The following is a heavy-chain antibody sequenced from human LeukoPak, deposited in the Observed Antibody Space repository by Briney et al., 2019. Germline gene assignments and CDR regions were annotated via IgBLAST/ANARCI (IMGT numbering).Heavy chain of an antibody. J-gene: IGHJ4*02. V-gene: IGHV3-21*01. Sequence: GGSLRLSCAASGFTFSSYSMNWVRQAPGKGLEWGSSISSSSSYIYYADSVKGRFTISRDNAKNSLYLQMNSLGAEDTAVYYCARLMHYYDSSGPSNYFDYCGQGTLVTVSS. CDR3: ARLMHYYDSSGPSNYFDY. CDR1: GFTFSSYS. D-gene: IGHD3-22*01. CDR2: ISSSSSYI.